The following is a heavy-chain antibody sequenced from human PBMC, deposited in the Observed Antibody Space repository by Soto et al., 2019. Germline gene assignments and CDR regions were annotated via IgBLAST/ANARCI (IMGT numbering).Heavy chain of an antibody. D-gene: IGHD3-22*01. CDR1: GYTFTDYY. Sequence: QVQLVQSGAEVKKPGASVKVSCKTSGYTFTDYYIHWVRQAPGQGLEWVGWMNPNSGGTNFAHKFRDWVTMTRATSISTAFMELSRLRSGDTAVYYCATHPGSGYYRLNYWGQGTLVTVSS. CDR2: MNPNSGGT. J-gene: IGHJ4*02. CDR3: ATHPGSGYYRLNY. V-gene: IGHV1-2*04.